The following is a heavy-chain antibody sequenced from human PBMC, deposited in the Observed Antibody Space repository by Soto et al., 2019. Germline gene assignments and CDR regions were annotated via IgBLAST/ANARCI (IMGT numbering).Heavy chain of an antibody. J-gene: IGHJ4*02. CDR1: GYTFINYY. CDR3: ARGGPELATIGSFDY. D-gene: IGHD5-12*01. V-gene: IGHV1-46*01. Sequence: QVQVVQSGAEVKKPGASVKVSCKASGYTFINYYMHWVRQAPGQGLEWNGRIIPSDGSTHYAQRFQDRVIMTRDTSTSTVYMELNSLRSEDSAVYYCARGGPELATIGSFDYWGQGTLVTVSS. CDR2: IIPSDGST.